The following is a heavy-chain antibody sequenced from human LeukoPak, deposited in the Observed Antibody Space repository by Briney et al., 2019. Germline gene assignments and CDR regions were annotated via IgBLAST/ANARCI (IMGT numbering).Heavy chain of an antibody. D-gene: IGHD2-2*01. CDR1: GYTFTGYY. J-gene: IGHJ3*02. CDR3: ARGGRQDIVVVLDAFDI. V-gene: IGHV1-2*04. CDR2: INPNSGGT. Sequence: GASVKVSCKASGYTFTGYYMHWVRQAPGQGLEWMGWINPNSGGTNYAQKFQGWVTMTRDTSISTACMELSRLRSDDTAVYYCARGGRQDIVVVLDAFDIWGQGTMVTVSS.